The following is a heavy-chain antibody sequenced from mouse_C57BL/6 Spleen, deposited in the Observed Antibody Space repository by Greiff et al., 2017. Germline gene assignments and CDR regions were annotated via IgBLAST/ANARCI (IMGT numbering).Heavy chain of an antibody. CDR2: IYPRSGNT. V-gene: IGHV1-81*01. CDR3: ALYDYDNAMDY. J-gene: IGHJ4*01. CDR1: GYTFTSYG. D-gene: IGHD2-4*01. Sequence: VQLQESGAELARPGASVKLSCKASGYTFTSYGISWVKQRTGQGLEWIGEIYPRSGNTYYNEKFKGKATLTADKSSSTAYMELRSLTSEDSAVYFCALYDYDNAMDYWGQGTSGTVSS.